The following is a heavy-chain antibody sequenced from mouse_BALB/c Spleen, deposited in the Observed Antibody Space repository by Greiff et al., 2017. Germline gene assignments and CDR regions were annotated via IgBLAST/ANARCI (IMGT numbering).Heavy chain of an antibody. CDR2: ISNGGGST. J-gene: IGHJ2*01. Sequence: EVHLVESGGGLVQPGGSLQLSCAASGFTFSSYTMSWVRQTPEKRLEWVAYISNGGGSTYYPDTVKGRFTISRDNAKNTLYLQMSSLKSEDTAMYYCARHLYYGSSLPDYWGEGTTLTVYS. CDR1: GFTFSSYT. D-gene: IGHD1-1*01. CDR3: ARHLYYGSSLPDY. V-gene: IGHV5-12-2*01.